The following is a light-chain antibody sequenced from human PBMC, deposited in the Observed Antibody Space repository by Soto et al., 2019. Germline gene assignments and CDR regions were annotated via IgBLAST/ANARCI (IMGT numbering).Light chain of an antibody. CDR2: DND. CDR3: GTWDDRLDGNYV. J-gene: IGLJ1*01. Sequence: QSVLTQPPSVSAAPGQQVTISCSGSSSNIGDNYVSWYQHLPGTAPKLVVYDNDRRPSGIPGRFSGSKSGTWATLVITGLQTGDEADYYCGTWDDRLDGNYVFGTGTKVTVL. V-gene: IGLV1-51*01. CDR1: SSNIGDNY.